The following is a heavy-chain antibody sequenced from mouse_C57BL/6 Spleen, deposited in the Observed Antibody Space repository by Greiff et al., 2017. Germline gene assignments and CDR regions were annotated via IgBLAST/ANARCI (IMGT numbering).Heavy chain of an antibody. J-gene: IGHJ4*01. D-gene: IGHD6-5*01. CDR2: IDPSDSYT. CDR1: GYTITSYW. V-gene: IGHV1-59*01. Sequence: QVQLQQPGAELVRPGTSVKLSCKASGYTITSYWMLWVKQRPGQGLEWIGVIDPSDSYTNYNQKFKGKATLTVDTSSSTAYMQLSSLTSEDSAVYYCARSYDYYAMDYWGQGTSVTVSS. CDR3: ARSYDYYAMDY.